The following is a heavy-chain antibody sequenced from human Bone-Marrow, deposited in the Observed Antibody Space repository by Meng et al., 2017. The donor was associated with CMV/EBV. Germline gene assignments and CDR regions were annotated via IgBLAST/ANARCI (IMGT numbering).Heavy chain of an antibody. CDR2: ISYDGSNK. Sequence: GESLKISCAASGFTFSSYAMHWVRQAPGKGLEWVAVISYDGSNKYYADSVKGRFTISRDNSKNTLYLQMNSLRAEDTAVYYCASGAQYYDFWSGLDYWGQGNLVTVSS. D-gene: IGHD3-3*01. CDR1: GFTFSSYA. J-gene: IGHJ4*02. CDR3: ASGAQYYDFWSGLDY. V-gene: IGHV3-30*04.